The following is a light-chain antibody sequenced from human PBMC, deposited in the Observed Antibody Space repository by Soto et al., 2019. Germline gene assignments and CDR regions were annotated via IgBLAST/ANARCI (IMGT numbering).Light chain of an antibody. CDR3: RQASTFPLT. J-gene: IGKJ4*01. CDR2: DTS. V-gene: IGKV1-12*01. CDR1: QGIDAW. Sequence: DIQMTQSPSSVSASVGDTITLTCRASQGIDAWLAWYQLKPGKVPRLLIADTSSLQVGVPSRFRGSGYGTDFTLTITSLQPEDFATYHCRQASTFPLTFGGGTKVEI.